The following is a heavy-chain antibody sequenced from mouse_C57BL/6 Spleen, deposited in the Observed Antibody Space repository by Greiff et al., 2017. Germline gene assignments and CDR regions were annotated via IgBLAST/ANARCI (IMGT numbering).Heavy chain of an antibody. J-gene: IGHJ4*01. D-gene: IGHD1-1*01. CDR2: IYPGDGDT. CDR1: GYAFSSSW. Sequence: VHLVESGPELVKPGASVKISCKASGYAFSSSWMNWVKQRPGKGLEWIGRIYPGDGDTNYTGKFKGKATLTADKSSSTAYMQLSRLTSEDSAVYFWARSLYYGSSFYAMDYWGQGTSVTVSS. V-gene: IGHV1-82*01. CDR3: ARSLYYGSSFYAMDY.